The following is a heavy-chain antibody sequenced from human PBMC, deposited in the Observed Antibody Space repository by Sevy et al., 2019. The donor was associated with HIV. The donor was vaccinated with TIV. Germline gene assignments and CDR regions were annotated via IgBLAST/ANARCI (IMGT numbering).Heavy chain of an antibody. CDR1: RFTFSTYP. Sequence: GGSLRLSCAASRFTFSTYPMHCVRQAPGKGLEWVAVISYDGSNKYYSDSVKGRFTVSRDNSKNTLYLQLNSLRVEDTAVYFCARGEYTSPTFDYWGQGTLVTVSS. V-gene: IGHV3-30-3*01. J-gene: IGHJ4*02. CDR3: ARGEYTSPTFDY. D-gene: IGHD6-6*01. CDR2: ISYDGSNK.